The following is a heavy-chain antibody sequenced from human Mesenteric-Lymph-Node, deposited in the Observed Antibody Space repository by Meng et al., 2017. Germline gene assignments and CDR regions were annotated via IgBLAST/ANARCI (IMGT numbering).Heavy chain of an antibody. Sequence: ASVKVSCKASGYNFIGYWLYWIRQAPGQGLDWIGWINPNNGYTKYAPKFLGRVTVIRDTSTSTVFMEMRSLTYGDTAVYYCARLEGGWGQGTLVTVSS. CDR3: ARLEGG. V-gene: IGHV1-2*07. CDR1: GYNFIGYW. J-gene: IGHJ4*02. D-gene: IGHD1-1*01. CDR2: INPNNGYT.